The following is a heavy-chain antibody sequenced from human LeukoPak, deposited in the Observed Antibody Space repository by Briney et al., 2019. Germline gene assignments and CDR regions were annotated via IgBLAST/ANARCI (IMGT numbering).Heavy chain of an antibody. CDR1: GGSISSSSYY. CDR3: ARLDSIHLITY. CDR2: IYYSGST. J-gene: IGHJ4*02. V-gene: IGHV4-39*01. D-gene: IGHD3-16*01. Sequence: SETLSLTCTVSGGSISSSSYYWGWIRQPPGKGLEWIGSIYYSGSTYYNPSLKSRVTISVDTSKNQFSLKLSSVTAADTAVYYCARLDSIHLITYWGQGTLVTVSS.